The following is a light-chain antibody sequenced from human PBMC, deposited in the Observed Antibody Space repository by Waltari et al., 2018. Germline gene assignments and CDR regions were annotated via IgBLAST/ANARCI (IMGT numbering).Light chain of an antibody. J-gene: IGKJ1*01. Sequence: EIVLTQSPGTLSMSPGEGATLFCRASQSVSSTYIAGYQQRPGQAPRLLIYASSSRATGIPDRCSGSGSATDFTLSISRLEPEDFAVYYCQQYDGSPHTFGQGTKVE. CDR3: QQYDGSPHT. V-gene: IGKV3-20*01. CDR1: QSVSSTY. CDR2: ASS.